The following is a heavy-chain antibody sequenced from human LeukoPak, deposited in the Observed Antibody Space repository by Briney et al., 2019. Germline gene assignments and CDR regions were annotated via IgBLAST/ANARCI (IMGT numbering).Heavy chain of an antibody. CDR2: ISSSSSYI. J-gene: IGHJ6*02. CDR1: GFTFSSYS. V-gene: IGHV3-21*01. CDR3: ARVGTSYYGMDV. Sequence: GGSLRPSCAASGFTFSSYSMNWVRQAPGKGLEWVSSISSSSSYIYYADSVKGRFTISRDNAKNSLYLQMNSLRAGDTAVYYCARVGTSYYGMDVWGQGTTVTVSS. D-gene: IGHD2-2*01.